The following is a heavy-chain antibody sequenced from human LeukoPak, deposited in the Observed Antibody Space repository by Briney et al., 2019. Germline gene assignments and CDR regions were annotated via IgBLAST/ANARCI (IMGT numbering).Heavy chain of an antibody. CDR2: IWYDGSNK. Sequence: GGSLRLSCAASGFTFSSYGMHWVRPAPGKGLEWVAVIWYDGSNKYYADSVKGRFTISRDNSKNTLYLQMNSLRAEDTAVYYCARDLRGLRAGSSYYYGMDVWGQGTTVTVSS. J-gene: IGHJ6*02. V-gene: IGHV3-33*01. CDR3: ARDLRGLRAGSSYYYGMDV. D-gene: IGHD6-13*01. CDR1: GFTFSSYG.